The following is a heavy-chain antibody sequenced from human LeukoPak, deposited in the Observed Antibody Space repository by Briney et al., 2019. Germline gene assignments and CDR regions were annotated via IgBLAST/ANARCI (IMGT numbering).Heavy chain of an antibody. J-gene: IGHJ4*02. Sequence: GGSLRLSCSASGFTFSRYAMHWVRQAPGKGLEYVSAISSNGGSTYYADSVKGRFTISRDNSKNTLYLQMSSLRAEDTAVYYCVKGGAIDVVRGVISPFDYWGQGTLVTVSS. CDR2: ISSNGGST. CDR1: GFTFSRYA. V-gene: IGHV3-64D*06. CDR3: VKGGAIDVVRGVISPFDY. D-gene: IGHD3-10*01.